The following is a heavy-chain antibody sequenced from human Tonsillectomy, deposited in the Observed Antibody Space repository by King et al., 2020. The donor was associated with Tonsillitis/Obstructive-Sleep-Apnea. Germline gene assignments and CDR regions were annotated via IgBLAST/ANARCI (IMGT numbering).Heavy chain of an antibody. CDR3: ARVLSVVVAAIWYDVHDI. D-gene: IGHD2-21*02. CDR1: GFTLNHYW. V-gene: IGHV3-7*01. CDR2: IKEDGSEK. J-gene: IGHJ3*02. Sequence: VQLVESGGGLVQPGGSLRLSCVASGFTLNHYWMTWVRQAPGKGLEWVANIKEDGSEKNYVDSVKGRFTVSRDNARNSLYRQMNSLRAEDTAVYYCARVLSVVVAAIWYDVHDIWGQGTMVTVSP.